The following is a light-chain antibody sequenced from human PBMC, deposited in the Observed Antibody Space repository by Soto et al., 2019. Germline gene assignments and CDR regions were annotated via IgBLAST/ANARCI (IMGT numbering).Light chain of an antibody. CDR3: MQATHWPPYT. J-gene: IGKJ2*01. CDR2: KVS. V-gene: IGKV2-30*01. Sequence: EVVMTQSPRNLPVTLGQPASISCWSSQGLVYSDGNTYLNWFQQRPGHSPRRLLYKVSFRVSGVSDRFSGSGSGTAFTLTISRVEAEDVGIYYCMQATHWPPYTFGQGTKLEIK. CDR1: QGLVYSDGNTY.